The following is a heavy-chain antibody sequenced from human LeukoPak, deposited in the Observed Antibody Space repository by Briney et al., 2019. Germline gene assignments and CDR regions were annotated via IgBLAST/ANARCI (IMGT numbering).Heavy chain of an antibody. CDR1: GFTFSSYS. D-gene: IGHD3-3*01. CDR2: INWNGGST. CDR3: ARGSPEWLQLEVDY. Sequence: PGGSLRLSCAASGFTFSSYSMNWVRQAPGEGLEWVSGINWNGGSTYYADSVKGRFTISRDNSKNTLYLRMNSLRAEDTAVYYCARGSPEWLQLEVDYWGQGTLVTVSS. J-gene: IGHJ4*02. V-gene: IGHV3-NL1*01.